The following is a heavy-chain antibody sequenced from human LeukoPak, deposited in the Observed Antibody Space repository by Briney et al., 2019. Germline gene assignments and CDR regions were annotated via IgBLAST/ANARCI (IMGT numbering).Heavy chain of an antibody. V-gene: IGHV4-61*02. CDR3: ARAPKYDYVWGSYRYTEYYFDY. CDR2: IYTSGST. Sequence: SQTLSLTCTVSGGSISSGSYYWSWIRQPAGKGLEWIGRIYTSGSTNYNPSLKSRVTISVDTSKNQFSLKLSSVTAADTAVYYCARAPKYDYVWGSYRYTEYYFDYWGQGTLVTVSS. J-gene: IGHJ4*02. D-gene: IGHD3-16*02. CDR1: GGSISSGSYY.